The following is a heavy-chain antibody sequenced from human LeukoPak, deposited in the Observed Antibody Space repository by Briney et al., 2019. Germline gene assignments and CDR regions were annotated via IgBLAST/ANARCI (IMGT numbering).Heavy chain of an antibody. D-gene: IGHD6-13*01. V-gene: IGHV3-66*04. CDR2: IYDSGTT. CDR1: GFTVSSNY. Sequence: GGSLRLSCAASGFTVSSNYMSWVRQAPGKGLEWVSIIYDSGTTHYADSVKGRFTISRDNLKNTLYLQMNSLRAEDTAVYYCAKQASSSWYQGYYYGMDVWGQGTTVTVSS. J-gene: IGHJ6*02. CDR3: AKQASSSWYQGYYYGMDV.